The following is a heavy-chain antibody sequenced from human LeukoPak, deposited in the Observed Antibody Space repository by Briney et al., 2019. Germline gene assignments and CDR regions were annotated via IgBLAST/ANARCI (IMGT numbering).Heavy chain of an antibody. CDR2: IYYSGST. V-gene: IGHV4-39*01. CDR3: ARGATVVTSYGEYFQH. Sequence: PSETLSLTCTVSGCSISSSSYYWGWLRQPPGKGLEWIGSIYYSGSTYYNPSLKSRVTISVDTSKNQFSLKLSSVTAADTAVYYCARGATVVTSYGEYFQHWGEGTLVTVSS. CDR1: GCSISSSSYY. D-gene: IGHD4-23*01. J-gene: IGHJ1*01.